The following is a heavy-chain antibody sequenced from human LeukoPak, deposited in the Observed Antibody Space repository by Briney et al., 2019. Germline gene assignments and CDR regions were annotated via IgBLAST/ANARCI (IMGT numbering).Heavy chain of an antibody. Sequence: GGSLRLSCAASGFTFSSYWMSWVRQAPGKGLEWVGNIKEDGSEKYYVDSVKGRLTISRDNAKNSLYLQMNSLRAEDTAVYYCARDQHSGRDYWGQGTLVTVSS. D-gene: IGHD5-12*01. J-gene: IGHJ4*02. CDR2: IKEDGSEK. CDR1: GFTFSSYW. CDR3: ARDQHSGRDY. V-gene: IGHV3-7*05.